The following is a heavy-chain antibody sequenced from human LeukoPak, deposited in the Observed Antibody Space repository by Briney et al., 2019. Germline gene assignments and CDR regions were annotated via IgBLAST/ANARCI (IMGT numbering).Heavy chain of an antibody. J-gene: IGHJ5*02. Sequence: ASVKVSCKAYGYTFTSYYMHWVRQAPGQGLEWMGIINPSGGSTSYAQKFQGRVTMTRDTSTSTVYMELSSLRSEDTAVYYCARDLTLTIFGVVIPYNWFDPWGQGTLVTVSS. CDR3: ARDLTLTIFGVVIPYNWFDP. D-gene: IGHD3-3*01. CDR2: INPSGGST. V-gene: IGHV1-46*01. CDR1: GYTFTSYY.